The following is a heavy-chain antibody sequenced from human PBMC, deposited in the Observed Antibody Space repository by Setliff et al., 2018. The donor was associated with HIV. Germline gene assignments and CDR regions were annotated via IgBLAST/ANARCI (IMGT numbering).Heavy chain of an antibody. D-gene: IGHD6-13*01. CDR2: IYTSGST. V-gene: IGHV4-61*02. CDR1: GGSISSGSCY. Sequence: SETLSLTCTVSGGSISSGSCYWSWIRQPAGKGLEWIGRIYTSGSTNYNPSLKSRVAMSVDTSKNQFPLKLTSVSAADTAVYYCARGVAAAGMLMDVWGKGTTVTVSS. CDR3: ARGVAAAGMLMDV. J-gene: IGHJ6*03.